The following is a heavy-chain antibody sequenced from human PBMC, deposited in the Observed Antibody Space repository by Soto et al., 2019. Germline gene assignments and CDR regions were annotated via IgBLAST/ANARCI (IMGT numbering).Heavy chain of an antibody. CDR1: GFTFSSYA. CDR2: ISSNGGST. Sequence: XGSLRLSCSASGFTFSSYAMHWVRQAPGKGLEYVSAISSNGGSTYYADSVKGRFTISRDNSKNTLYLKMSSLRAEDTAVYYYVKYFSHNWQNPIDYCGQVTLVPVSS. V-gene: IGHV3-64D*08. CDR3: VKYFSHNWQNPIDY. D-gene: IGHD1-1*01. J-gene: IGHJ4*02.